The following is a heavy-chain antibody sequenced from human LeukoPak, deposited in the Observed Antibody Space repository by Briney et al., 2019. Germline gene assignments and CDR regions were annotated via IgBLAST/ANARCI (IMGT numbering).Heavy chain of an antibody. Sequence: SQTLSLTCTVSGDSISSGDYYWSWIRQPPGTGLEWIGYIYYSGSTYYNPSLKSRVTISVDTSKNQFSLKLSSVTAADTAVYYCARDQGHYGSGSYHYYYYYGMDVWGKGTTVTVSS. V-gene: IGHV4-30-4*01. CDR1: GDSISSGDYY. J-gene: IGHJ6*04. CDR2: IYYSGST. CDR3: ARDQGHYGSGSYHYYYYYGMDV. D-gene: IGHD3-10*01.